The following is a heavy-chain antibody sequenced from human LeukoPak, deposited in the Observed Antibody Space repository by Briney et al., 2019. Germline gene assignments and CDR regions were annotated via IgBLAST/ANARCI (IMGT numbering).Heavy chain of an antibody. CDR1: GGTFSSYA. J-gene: IGHJ3*02. D-gene: IGHD3-16*02. CDR2: IIPIFGTA. V-gene: IGHV1-69*06. Sequence: SVKVSCKASGGTFSSYAISWVRQAPGQGLEWMGGIIPIFGTANYAQKFQGRVTITADKSTSTAYMELSSLRSEDTAVYYCAAKPPYYDYVWGSYRLRASDAFDIWGQGTMVTVSS. CDR3: AAKPPYYDYVWGSYRLRASDAFDI.